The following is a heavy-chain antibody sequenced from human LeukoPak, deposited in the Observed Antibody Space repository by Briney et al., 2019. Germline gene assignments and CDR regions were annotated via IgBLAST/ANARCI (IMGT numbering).Heavy chain of an antibody. Sequence: PGGSLRLSCAASGFTFSSYAMHWVRQAPGKGLVWVSWIKSVGSSTSYADSVKGRFTISRDNARNTLYLQMNSLRAEDTAVYYCARDGFLGPVTACFDYWGQGTPVTVSS. D-gene: IGHD2-21*02. CDR3: ARDGFLGPVTACFDY. V-gene: IGHV3-74*01. J-gene: IGHJ4*02. CDR1: GFTFSSYA. CDR2: IKSVGSST.